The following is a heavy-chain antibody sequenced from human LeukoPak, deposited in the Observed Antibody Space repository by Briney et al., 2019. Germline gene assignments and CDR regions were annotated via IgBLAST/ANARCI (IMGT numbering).Heavy chain of an antibody. CDR3: ARDPAYCSGGSCYYFDY. V-gene: IGHV3-23*01. CDR1: GFTFSSYA. J-gene: IGHJ4*02. Sequence: GGSLRLSCAASGFTFSSYAMSWVRQAPGKGLEWVSAISGSGGSTYYADSVKGRFTISRDNSKNTLYLQMNSLRAVDTAVYYCARDPAYCSGGSCYYFDYWGQGTLVTVSS. CDR2: ISGSGGST. D-gene: IGHD2-15*01.